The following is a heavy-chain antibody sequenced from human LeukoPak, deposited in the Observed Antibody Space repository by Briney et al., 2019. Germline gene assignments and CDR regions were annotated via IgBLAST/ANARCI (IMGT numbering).Heavy chain of an antibody. J-gene: IGHJ6*02. V-gene: IGHV3-23*01. D-gene: IGHD6-13*01. CDR2: ISGSGGST. CDR3: AKVDSSSWPYYYYGMDV. CDR1: GFTFSSYA. Sequence: GRSLRLSCAASGFTFSSYAMSWVRQAPGKGLEWVSAISGSGGSTYYADSVKGRFTISRDNSKNTLYLQMNSLRAEDTAVYYCAKVDSSSWPYYYYGMDVWGQGTAVTVSS.